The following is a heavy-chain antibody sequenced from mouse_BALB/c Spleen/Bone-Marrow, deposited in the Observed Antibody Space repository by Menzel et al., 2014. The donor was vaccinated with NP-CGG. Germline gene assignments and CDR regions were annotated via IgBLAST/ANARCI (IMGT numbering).Heavy chain of an antibody. CDR3: ARYDGYFDY. CDR1: GYAFTDYL. J-gene: IGHJ2*01. Sequence: QVQLKQSGAELVRPGTSVKVSCKASGYAFTDYLMEWLKQRPGQGLKWIGVINPGSGSTNYNEKFKDKATLTADKSSSTAYMQLSSLTSDDSAVYFCARYDGYFDYWGQGTILTVSS. CDR2: INPGSGST. V-gene: IGHV1-54*01. D-gene: IGHD2-3*01.